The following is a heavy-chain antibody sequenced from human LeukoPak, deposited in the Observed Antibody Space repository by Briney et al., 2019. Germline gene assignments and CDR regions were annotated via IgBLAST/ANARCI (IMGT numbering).Heavy chain of an antibody. Sequence: GGSLRLACAASGCTFSSYAMSWVRQAPGKGLEWVSAISGSGGSTYYADSVKGRFTISRDNSKNTLYLQMNSLRAEDTAVYYCAWQGDYYDSSGTTGAFDIWGQGTMVTVSS. CDR2: ISGSGGST. CDR1: GCTFSSYA. D-gene: IGHD3-22*01. J-gene: IGHJ3*02. V-gene: IGHV3-23*01. CDR3: AWQGDYYDSSGTTGAFDI.